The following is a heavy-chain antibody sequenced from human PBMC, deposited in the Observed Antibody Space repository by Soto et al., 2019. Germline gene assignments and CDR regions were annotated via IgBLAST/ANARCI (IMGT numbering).Heavy chain of an antibody. Sequence: GGSLRLSCAASRFTFSSYGIHWVRQAPGKGLEWVAVIWYDGSNKYYADSVKGRFTISRDNSKNTLYLQMNSLRAEDTAVYYCYPRRGPVMDYWGQRTLVTAS. CDR3: YPRRGPVMDY. J-gene: IGHJ4*02. V-gene: IGHV3-33*01. CDR2: IWYDGSNK. D-gene: IGHD2-8*01. CDR1: RFTFSSYG.